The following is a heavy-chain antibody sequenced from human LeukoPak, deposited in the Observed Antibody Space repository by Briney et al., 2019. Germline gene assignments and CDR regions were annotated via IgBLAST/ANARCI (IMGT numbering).Heavy chain of an antibody. Sequence: GGSLRLSCAASGFTFSSYAMHWVRQAPGKGLEWVAVISYDGSNKYYADSVKGRFTISRDNSKNTLYLQMNSLRAEDTAVDFCARDRYNSYWGQGTLVTVSS. V-gene: IGHV3-30*04. D-gene: IGHD5-24*01. CDR2: ISYDGSNK. J-gene: IGHJ4*02. CDR3: ARDRYNSY. CDR1: GFTFSSYA.